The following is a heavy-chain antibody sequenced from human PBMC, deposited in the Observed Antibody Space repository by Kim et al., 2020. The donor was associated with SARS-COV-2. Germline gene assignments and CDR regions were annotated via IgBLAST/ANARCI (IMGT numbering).Heavy chain of an antibody. CDR1: GGSFSGYY. Sequence: SETLYLTCAVYGGSFSGYYWSWIRQPPGKGLEWIGEINHSGSTNYNPSLKSRVTISVDTSKNQFSLKLSSVTAADTAVYYCARVHHYGSGSYRTPYYYYGMDVWGQGTTVTVSS. V-gene: IGHV4-34*01. J-gene: IGHJ6*02. D-gene: IGHD3-10*01. CDR3: ARVHHYGSGSYRTPYYYYGMDV. CDR2: INHSGST.